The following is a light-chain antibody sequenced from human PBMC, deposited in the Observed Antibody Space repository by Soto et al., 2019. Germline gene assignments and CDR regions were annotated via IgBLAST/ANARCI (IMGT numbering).Light chain of an antibody. Sequence: QSALTQPRSVSGSPGQSVTISCTGTSSDVGGYNSVSWYRQDPGKAPKLMIYDVSNRPSGVSDRFSGSKSGNTASLTISGLQIEDEADYYCSSFTSSVTYVFGTGTKVTVL. CDR2: DVS. J-gene: IGLJ1*01. CDR3: SSFTSSVTYV. CDR1: SSDVGGYNS. V-gene: IGLV2-11*01.